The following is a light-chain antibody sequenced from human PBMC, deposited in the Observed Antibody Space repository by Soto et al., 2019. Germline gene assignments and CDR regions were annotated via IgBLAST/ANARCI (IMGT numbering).Light chain of an antibody. Sequence: QSVLTQPPSASGTPGQRVTISCSGSSSNIGTNSVYWYQQLPGTAPKLLICRDNPRPSGVPDRFSGSKSGTSVSLVISGLRSEDEADYYCAAWDDSLSGPLFGAGTKLTVL. J-gene: IGLJ2*01. CDR1: SSNIGTNS. CDR3: AAWDDSLSGPL. V-gene: IGLV1-47*01. CDR2: RDN.